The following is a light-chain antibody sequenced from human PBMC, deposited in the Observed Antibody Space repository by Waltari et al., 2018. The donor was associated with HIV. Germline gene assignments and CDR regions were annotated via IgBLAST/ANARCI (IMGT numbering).Light chain of an antibody. J-gene: IGLJ2*01. CDR2: EVS. V-gene: IGLV2-14*01. CDR1: SSAVGDYNY. CDR3: SSYTSGSVV. Sequence: QSALTQPASVSGSPGLSITISCSGTSSAVGDYNYVSWYQQHPGKAPKPMIYEVSNRPSGVSTRFAGSKSGNTASLTISGLQAEDEADYYCSSYTSGSVVFGGGTKLTVL.